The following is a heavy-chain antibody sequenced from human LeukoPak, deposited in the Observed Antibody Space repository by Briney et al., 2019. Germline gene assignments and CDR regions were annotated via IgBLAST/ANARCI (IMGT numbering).Heavy chain of an antibody. D-gene: IGHD3-22*01. Sequence: SVKVSCKASGGTFSSYAISWVRQAPGQGLEWMGRIIPILGIANYAQKFQGRVTITADKSTSTAYMELSSLRSEDTAVYYCARDGVTQRTYYYDSSGYNYYYGMDVWGQGTTVTVSS. CDR1: GGTFSSYA. CDR2: IIPILGIA. V-gene: IGHV1-69*04. J-gene: IGHJ6*02. CDR3: ARDGVTQRTYYYDSSGYNYYYGMDV.